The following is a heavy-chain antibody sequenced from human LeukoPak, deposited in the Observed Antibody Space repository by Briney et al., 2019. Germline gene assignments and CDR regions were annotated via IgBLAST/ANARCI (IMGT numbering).Heavy chain of an antibody. CDR2: INPKSGGT. CDR1: GYTFTGYY. Sequence: GASVKVSCKASGYTFTGYYMHWVRQAPGQGLEWMGWINPKSGGTNYAQKLQGRLTMTRDTSISTAYMELSRLRSDDTAVYYCARDWRSSWKWFDPWGQGTLVTVSS. CDR3: ARDWRSSWKWFDP. J-gene: IGHJ5*02. D-gene: IGHD6-13*01. V-gene: IGHV1-2*02.